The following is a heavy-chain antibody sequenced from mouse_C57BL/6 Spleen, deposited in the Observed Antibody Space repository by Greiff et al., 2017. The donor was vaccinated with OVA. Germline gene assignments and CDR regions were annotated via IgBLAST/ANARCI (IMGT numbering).Heavy chain of an antibody. Sequence: QVQLQQSGAELVMPGASVKLSCKASGYTFTSYWMHWVKQRPGQGLEWIGEIDPSDSYTNYTQKFNGKSTLTVDKSSSTAYMQLSSLTSEDSAVYYCARNGGGLGRGYFDYWGQGTTLTVSS. CDR1: GYTFTSYW. CDR2: IDPSDSYT. V-gene: IGHV1-69*01. CDR3: ARNGGGLGRGYFDY. D-gene: IGHD4-1*01. J-gene: IGHJ2*01.